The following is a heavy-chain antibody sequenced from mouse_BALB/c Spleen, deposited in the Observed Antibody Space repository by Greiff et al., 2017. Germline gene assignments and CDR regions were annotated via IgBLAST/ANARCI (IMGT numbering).Heavy chain of an antibody. CDR1: GFSLTSYG. J-gene: IGHJ4*01. V-gene: IGHV2-6-2*01. CDR3: ARHEDHYYAMDY. Sequence: QVQLQQSGPDLVAPSQSLSITCTVSGFSLTSYGVHWVRQPPGKGLEWLVVIWSDGSTTYNSALKSRLSISKDNSKSQVFLKMNSLQTDDTAMYYCARHEDHYYAMDYWGQGTSVTVSS. CDR2: IWSDGST.